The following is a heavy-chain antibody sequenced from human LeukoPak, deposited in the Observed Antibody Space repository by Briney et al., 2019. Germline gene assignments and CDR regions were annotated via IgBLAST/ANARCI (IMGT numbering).Heavy chain of an antibody. CDR2: ISGSGGST. V-gene: IGHV3-23*01. J-gene: IGHJ4*02. CDR3: AKFPGTYCDFWSGYHFDY. D-gene: IGHD3-3*01. Sequence: GGSLRLSCAASGFTFSSYATSWVPHAPGKGLEWGSAISGSGGSTYYADSVKGRFTISRDNSKNTLYLQMNSLRAEDTAVYYCAKFPGTYCDFWSGYHFDYWGQGTLVTVSS. CDR1: GFTFSSYA.